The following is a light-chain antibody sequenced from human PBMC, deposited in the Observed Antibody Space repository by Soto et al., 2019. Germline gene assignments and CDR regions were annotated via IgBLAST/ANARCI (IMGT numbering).Light chain of an antibody. Sequence: DIQMTQSPSTLSASVGDRVTITCRASQSISTWLAWYQQKPGKAPKLLMYKASSLERGVPSRFSGRGSGTEFTLTISSLQPDDFAIYYCQQYHTYSWTFGQGTKVETK. V-gene: IGKV1-5*03. CDR2: KAS. CDR1: QSISTW. CDR3: QQYHTYSWT. J-gene: IGKJ1*01.